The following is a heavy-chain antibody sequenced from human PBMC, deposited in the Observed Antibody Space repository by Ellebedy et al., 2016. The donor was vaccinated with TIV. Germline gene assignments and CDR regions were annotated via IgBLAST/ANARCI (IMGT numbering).Heavy chain of an antibody. CDR2: ISSSSRTI. V-gene: IGHV3-48*04. Sequence: GESLKISCAGSGFTFSRYGMNWVRQAPGKGLEWVSYISSSSRTIYYADSVKGRFPISRDNAKNALYLQMNRLRAEDTAVYYCASLGVRYCSGGSCYEASDYWGQGTLVTVS. CDR3: ASLGVRYCSGGSCYEASDY. D-gene: IGHD2-15*01. CDR1: GFTFSRYG. J-gene: IGHJ4*02.